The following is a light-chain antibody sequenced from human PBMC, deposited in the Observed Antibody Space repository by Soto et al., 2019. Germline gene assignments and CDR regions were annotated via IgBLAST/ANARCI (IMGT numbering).Light chain of an antibody. V-gene: IGLV2-8*01. Sequence: QSVLTQPPSASGSPGQSVAFSCTGTSSDVGGYNYVSWYQQHPGKAPKLMIYEVNKRPSGVPDRFSGSKSGNTASLTVSGLQAEDEADYDCSAYAGSSNVFGTGTKVTVL. CDR1: SSDVGGYNY. J-gene: IGLJ1*01. CDR3: SAYAGSSNV. CDR2: EVN.